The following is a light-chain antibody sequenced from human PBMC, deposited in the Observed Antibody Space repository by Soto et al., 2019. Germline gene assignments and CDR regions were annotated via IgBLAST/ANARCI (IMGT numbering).Light chain of an antibody. CDR2: DVS. V-gene: IGLV2-14*01. Sequence: QSVLTQPASVSGSPGQSITISCTGTSSDVGGYNYVSWYQQHPGKAPKLIIYDVSNRPSRVSNRFSGSKSGNTASLTISGLQAEDEADYYCSSYTSSSTPYVFGTGTKVTVL. CDR1: SSDVGGYNY. J-gene: IGLJ1*01. CDR3: SSYTSSSTPYV.